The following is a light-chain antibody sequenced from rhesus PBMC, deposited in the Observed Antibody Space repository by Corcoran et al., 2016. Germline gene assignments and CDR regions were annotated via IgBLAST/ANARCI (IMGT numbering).Light chain of an antibody. Sequence: DIQMTQSPSSLFASVGDRVTIACRASQAINIYLSWYQQKPGKAPKLLSFDASALQSGVPSRFSCSGSGTDVSLTISSLQPEDVATYFCLQYNSDLYSFGQGTKVELK. CDR3: LQYNSDLYS. CDR2: DAS. J-gene: IGKJ2*01. V-gene: IGKV1-43*02. CDR1: QAINIY.